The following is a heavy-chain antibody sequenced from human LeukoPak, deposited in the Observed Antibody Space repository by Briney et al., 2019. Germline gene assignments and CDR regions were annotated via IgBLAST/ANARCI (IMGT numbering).Heavy chain of an antibody. CDR3: ARHSGGYSYGYGYYFDY. CDR1: GYSISSGYY. J-gene: IGHJ4*02. V-gene: IGHV4-38-2*01. Sequence: SETLSLTCAVSGYSISSGYYWGWIRQPPGKGLEWIGSIYHSGSTYYNPSLKSRVTISVDTSKNQFSLKLSSVTAADTAVYYCARHSGGYSYGYGYYFDYWGQGTLDTVSS. CDR2: IYHSGST. D-gene: IGHD5-18*01.